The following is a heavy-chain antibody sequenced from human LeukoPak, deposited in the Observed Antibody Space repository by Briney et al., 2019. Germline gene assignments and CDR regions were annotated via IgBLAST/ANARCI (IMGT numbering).Heavy chain of an antibody. Sequence: TGGSLRLSCAASGFTFSSYSMNWVRQAPGKGLEWVSSISSSSSYIYYADSVKGRFTISRDNAKNSLYLQMNSLRAEDTAVYYCTRARDYYDSSGYYLYGMDVWGQGTTVTVSS. J-gene: IGHJ6*02. CDR2: ISSSSSYI. CDR1: GFTFSSYS. CDR3: TRARDYYDSSGYYLYGMDV. V-gene: IGHV3-21*01. D-gene: IGHD3-22*01.